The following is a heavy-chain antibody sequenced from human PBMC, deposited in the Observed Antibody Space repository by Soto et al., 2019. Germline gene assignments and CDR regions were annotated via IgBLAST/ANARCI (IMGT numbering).Heavy chain of an antibody. CDR2: INPNSGDT. Sequence: GSSVKVSCKTSGYTFTGYYIHWVRQAPGQGLEWMGWINPNSGDTNFAQKFRGRVTMTRDTSINTAYMELSRLGSDDAALYYCARLYSHDTTSYVRGGGFDYWG. CDR1: GYTFTGYY. D-gene: IGHD5-18*01. V-gene: IGHV1-2*02. J-gene: IGHJ4*01. CDR3: ARLYSHDTTSYVRGGGFDY.